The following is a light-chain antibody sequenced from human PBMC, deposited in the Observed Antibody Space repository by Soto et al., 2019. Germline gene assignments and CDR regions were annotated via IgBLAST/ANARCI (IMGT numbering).Light chain of an antibody. V-gene: IGKV1-33*01. CDR3: QQHDDLPFT. J-gene: IGKJ3*01. CDR1: QDINNF. Sequence: DLQMTQSPSSLSASVGDRVTITCQASQDINNFLNWYQQKPGKAPKLLIYDVFSLETGVPSRFTGSGSGTDFSLTISSLQPEDVATYYCQQHDDLPFTFGPGTTVDVK. CDR2: DVF.